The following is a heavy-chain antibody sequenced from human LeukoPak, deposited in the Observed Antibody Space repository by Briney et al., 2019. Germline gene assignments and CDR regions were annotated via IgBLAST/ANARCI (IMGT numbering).Heavy chain of an antibody. Sequence: PSETLSLTCTVSGGSISSYYWSWIRQPPGKGLEWIGYIYYSGSTNYNPSLKSRVTISVDTSKNQFSLKLSSVTAADTAVYYCARGKIVGATPCAFDIWGQGTMVTVSS. D-gene: IGHD1-26*01. CDR3: ARGKIVGATPCAFDI. J-gene: IGHJ3*02. V-gene: IGHV4-59*01. CDR1: GGSISSYY. CDR2: IYYSGST.